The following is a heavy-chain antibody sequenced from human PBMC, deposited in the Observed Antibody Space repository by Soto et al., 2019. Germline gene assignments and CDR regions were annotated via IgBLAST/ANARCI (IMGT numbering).Heavy chain of an antibody. CDR2: INHSGST. CDR3: ARDRGGYYHFDY. Sequence: QVQLQQWGAGLLKPSETLSLTCAVYGGSFSGYYWSWIRQPPGKGLEWIGEINHSGSTNYKPSLKSRVTISVDTSKNQFSLKLSSVTAADTAVYYCARDRGGYYHFDYWGQGTLVTVSS. CDR1: GGSFSGYY. J-gene: IGHJ4*02. V-gene: IGHV4-34*01. D-gene: IGHD3-22*01.